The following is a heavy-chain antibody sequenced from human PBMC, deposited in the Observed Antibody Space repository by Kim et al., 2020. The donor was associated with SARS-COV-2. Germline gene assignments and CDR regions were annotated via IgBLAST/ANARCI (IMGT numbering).Heavy chain of an antibody. D-gene: IGHD6-13*01. V-gene: IGHV3-30*04. Sequence: GGSLRLSCAASGFTFSSYAMHWVRQAPGKGLEWVAVISYDGSNKYYADSVKGRFTISRDNSKNTLYLQMNSLRAEDTAVYYCASTSSSPGTDDAFDIWGQGTMVTVSS. CDR1: GFTFSSYA. CDR3: ASTSSSPGTDDAFDI. CDR2: ISYDGSNK. J-gene: IGHJ3*02.